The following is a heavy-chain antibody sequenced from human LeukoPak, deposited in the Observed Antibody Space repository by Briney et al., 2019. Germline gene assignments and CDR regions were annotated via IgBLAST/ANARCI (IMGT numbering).Heavy chain of an antibody. CDR2: INPNSGGT. CDR1: GYTFTGYY. J-gene: IGHJ4*02. Sequence: ASVNVSCKDSGYTFTGYYIHWVRQAPGQGLEWMGWINPNSGGTNYAQKFQGRVTMTRDTSISTAYMDLSRLRSDDTAVYYRARVSTGPTFFDHGGREPGHSVSS. V-gene: IGHV1-2*02. D-gene: IGHD1/OR15-1a*01. CDR3: ARVSTGPTFFDH.